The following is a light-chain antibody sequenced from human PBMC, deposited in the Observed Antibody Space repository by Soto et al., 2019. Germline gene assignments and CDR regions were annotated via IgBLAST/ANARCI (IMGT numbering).Light chain of an antibody. CDR2: AAS. V-gene: IGKV1-17*01. J-gene: IGKJ1*01. CDR3: LQHYSYRWT. Sequence: DIEMTQSPSSLSASVGDRVTITCRASQGIRSDLGWYQQKPGKAPKRLIYAASSLQSGVPSRFSGSGSGTEFTLTISSLQAEDFATYYCLQHYSYRWTFGQGTKVDIK. CDR1: QGIRSD.